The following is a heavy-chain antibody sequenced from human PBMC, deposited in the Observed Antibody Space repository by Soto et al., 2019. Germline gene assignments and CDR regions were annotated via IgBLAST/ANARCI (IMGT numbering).Heavy chain of an antibody. V-gene: IGHV4-59*01. CDR1: GGSISSYY. Sequence: QVQLRESGPELVKPSETLSLTCTVSGGSISSYYWSWIRQPPGKGLQWIGYIYNTGSTNYNPSLESRVTISVDTSKNQFSLKLISVTAADTAVYYCARYNEYSGFDVFDYWGQGALVTVSS. CDR3: ARYNEYSGFDVFDY. CDR2: IYNTGST. D-gene: IGHD5-12*01. J-gene: IGHJ4*02.